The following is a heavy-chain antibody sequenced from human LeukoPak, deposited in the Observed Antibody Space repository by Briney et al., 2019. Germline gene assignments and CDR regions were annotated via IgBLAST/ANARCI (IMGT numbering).Heavy chain of an antibody. Sequence: SVKVSCKASGGTFSSYAISWVRQAPGQGLEWMGRIIPILGIANYAQKFQGRVTITADKSTSTAYMELSSLRSEDTAVYYCASTVSIVGAAYCYYGMDVWGQGTTVTVSS. J-gene: IGHJ6*02. V-gene: IGHV1-69*04. CDR2: IIPILGIA. D-gene: IGHD1-26*01. CDR1: GGTFSSYA. CDR3: ASTVSIVGAAYCYYGMDV.